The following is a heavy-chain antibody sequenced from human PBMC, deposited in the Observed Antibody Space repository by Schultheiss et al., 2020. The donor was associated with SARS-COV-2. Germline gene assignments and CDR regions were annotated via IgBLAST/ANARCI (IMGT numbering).Heavy chain of an antibody. J-gene: IGHJ3*02. D-gene: IGHD6-19*01. CDR1: GFTFSSYE. Sequence: GGSLRLSCAASGFTFSSYEMNWVRQAPGKGLEWVSYISSSGSTIYYADSVKGRFTISRDNSKNTLYLQMNSLRAEDTAVYYCARDLTFRGSSGWIAPSAFDIWGQGTMVTVSS. CDR2: ISSSGSTI. CDR3: ARDLTFRGSSGWIAPSAFDI. V-gene: IGHV3-48*03.